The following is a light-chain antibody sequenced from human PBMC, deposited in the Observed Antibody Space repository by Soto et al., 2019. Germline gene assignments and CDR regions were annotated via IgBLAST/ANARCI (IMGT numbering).Light chain of an antibody. CDR3: SSYTSSSTRV. Sequence: QSALTQPASVSGSPGQSITISCTGTSSDVGGYNYVSWYQQHPGKAPKLMIYEVSNRPSGVSNRFSGSKSGNTASLTISGLQAEAGADYYCSSYTSSSTRVFGGGTKLTVL. CDR2: EVS. J-gene: IGLJ3*02. V-gene: IGLV2-14*01. CDR1: SSDVGGYNY.